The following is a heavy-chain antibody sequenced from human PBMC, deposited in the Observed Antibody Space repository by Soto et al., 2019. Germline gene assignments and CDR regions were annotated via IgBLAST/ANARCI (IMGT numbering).Heavy chain of an antibody. D-gene: IGHD5-18*01. Sequence: QVQLVQSGAEVKKPGSSVKVSCKASGGTFSSYAISWVRQAPGQGLEWMGGIIPIFGTANYAQKFQGRVTITADESTSTAYRELSSLRSEDTAVYYCASRIQLLWYYGMDVWGQGTTVTVSS. CDR2: IIPIFGTA. V-gene: IGHV1-69*01. CDR1: GGTFSSYA. J-gene: IGHJ6*02. CDR3: ASRIQLLWYYGMDV.